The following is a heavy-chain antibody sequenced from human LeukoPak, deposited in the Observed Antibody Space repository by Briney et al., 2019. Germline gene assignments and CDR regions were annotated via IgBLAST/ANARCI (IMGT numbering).Heavy chain of an antibody. J-gene: IGHJ3*02. Sequence: GGSLRLSCAASGFTFSYYSMNLVRQAPGRGLEWVSCISSSSSLIFYSDSVRGRFTISRDNAKNLLYLQMNSLRAEDTAVYYCAREGYSEDAFDIWGQGTMVTVSS. CDR1: GFTFSYYS. D-gene: IGHD4-11*01. CDR3: AREGYSEDAFDI. CDR2: ISSSSSLI. V-gene: IGHV3-21*01.